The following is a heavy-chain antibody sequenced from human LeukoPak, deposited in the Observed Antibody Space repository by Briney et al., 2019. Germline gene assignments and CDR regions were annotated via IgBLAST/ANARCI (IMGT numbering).Heavy chain of an antibody. CDR1: GFTFSNYA. CDR3: AKAGSMATPTPYYFDY. CDR2: FSGSGVST. D-gene: IGHD5-24*01. Sequence: GGSLRLSCAASGFTFSNYAVSWVRQAPGKGLEWVSAFSGSGVSTYYADSVKGRFTISRDNSKNTPYLQMNSLRAEDTAVYYCAKAGSMATPTPYYFDYWGQGTLVTVSS. J-gene: IGHJ4*02. V-gene: IGHV3-23*01.